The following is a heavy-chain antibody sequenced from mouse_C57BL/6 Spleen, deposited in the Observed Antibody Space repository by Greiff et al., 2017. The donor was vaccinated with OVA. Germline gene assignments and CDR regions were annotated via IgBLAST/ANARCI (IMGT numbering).Heavy chain of an antibody. J-gene: IGHJ1*03. Sequence: QVQLQQSGAELVRPGTSVKMYCKASGYTFTNYWIGWAKQRPGHGLEWIGDIYPGGGYTNYNEKFKGKATLTADKSSSTAYMQFSSLTSEDSAIYYCARRGDYYGSSPWYFDVWGTGTTVTVSS. CDR3: ARRGDYYGSSPWYFDV. V-gene: IGHV1-63*01. D-gene: IGHD1-1*01. CDR2: IYPGGGYT. CDR1: GYTFTNYW.